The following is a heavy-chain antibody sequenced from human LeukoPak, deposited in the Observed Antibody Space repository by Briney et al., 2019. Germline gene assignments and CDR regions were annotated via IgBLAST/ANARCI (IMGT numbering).Heavy chain of an antibody. D-gene: IGHD3-10*01. V-gene: IGHV4-4*07. Sequence: SETLSLTCTVSGGSISSYYWSWIRQPAGKGLEWTGRIYTSGSTNYNPSLKSPVTMSVDTSKNQFSLKLSSVTAADTAVHYCARGPRITLIRGGQWYYYMDVWGKGTTVTISS. CDR1: GGSISSYY. CDR3: ARGPRITLIRGGQWYYYMDV. J-gene: IGHJ6*03. CDR2: IYTSGST.